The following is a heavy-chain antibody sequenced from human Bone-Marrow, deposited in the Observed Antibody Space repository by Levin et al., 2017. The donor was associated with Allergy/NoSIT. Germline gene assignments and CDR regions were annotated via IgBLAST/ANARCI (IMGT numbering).Heavy chain of an antibody. CDR1: GASVISGHYY. Sequence: SSETLSLTCTVSGASVISGHYYWSWIRQSPGKGLEWIGHSYYSGTAYYNPSLKSRLTISVDTSPNQFSLKLNSVTAADTAVYYCARVRNAGGRGGFDSWGQGTLVTVSS. CDR2: SYYSGTA. J-gene: IGHJ5*01. CDR3: ARVRNAGGRGGFDS. D-gene: IGHD2-8*02. V-gene: IGHV4-31*03.